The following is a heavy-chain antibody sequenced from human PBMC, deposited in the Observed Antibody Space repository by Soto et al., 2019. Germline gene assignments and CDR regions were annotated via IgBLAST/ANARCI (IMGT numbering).Heavy chain of an antibody. CDR3: ARDPQYSTSSQVFDS. V-gene: IGHV1-18*01. CDR1: GYTFTTYA. J-gene: IGHJ4*02. D-gene: IGHD6-6*01. CDR2: ISTYNGNT. Sequence: QVQLVQSGAEVKKPGASVKVSCKASGYTFTTYAINWVRQAPGQGLEWMGRISTYNGNTKYAQKLQGRVTMTTDTSTSTAYMELRSLRSDDTAVYYCARDPQYSTSSQVFDSWGQGTLVTVSS.